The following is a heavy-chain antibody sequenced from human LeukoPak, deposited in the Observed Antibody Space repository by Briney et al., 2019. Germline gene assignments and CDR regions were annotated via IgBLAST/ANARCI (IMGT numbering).Heavy chain of an antibody. CDR1: GFTFSSYA. Sequence: PGGSLGLSCAASGFTFSSYAMSWIRQAPGKGLEWVSAISGSGGSTYYADSVKGRFTISRDNSKNTLYLQMNSLRAEDTAVYYCAKSLYYYDSSGYCDFDYWGQGTLVTVSS. D-gene: IGHD3-22*01. CDR2: ISGSGGST. J-gene: IGHJ4*02. CDR3: AKSLYYYDSSGYCDFDY. V-gene: IGHV3-23*01.